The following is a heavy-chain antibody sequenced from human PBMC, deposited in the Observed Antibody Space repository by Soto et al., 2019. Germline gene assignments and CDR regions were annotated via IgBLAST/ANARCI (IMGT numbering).Heavy chain of an antibody. CDR2: ISAYNGNT. D-gene: IGHD2-8*01. V-gene: IGHV1-18*01. CDR3: AQDGSNGGYFDY. CDR1: GYTFMTYG. Sequence: QVQLVQSGAEVKKPGASVKVSCKASGYTFMTYGISWVRQAPGQGLEWMGWISAYNGNTNYGQRLQERVTLTTDTYTRTANMAMKSLTSNDTAIYYGAQDGSNGGYFDYWGQVTLVTLSS. J-gene: IGHJ4*02.